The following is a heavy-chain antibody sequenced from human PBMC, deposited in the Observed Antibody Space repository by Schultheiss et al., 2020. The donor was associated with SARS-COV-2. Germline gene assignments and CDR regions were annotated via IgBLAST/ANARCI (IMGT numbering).Heavy chain of an antibody. V-gene: IGHV3-66*01. Sequence: GESLKISCAASGFTVSSNYMSWVRQAPGKGLEWVSVIYSGGSTYYADSVKGRFTISRDNSKNTLYLQMNSLRAEDTAVYYCAREVRIVGATTSFDYWGQGTLVTVSS. CDR3: AREVRIVGATTSFDY. CDR2: IYSGGST. CDR1: GFTVSSNY. J-gene: IGHJ4*02. D-gene: IGHD1-26*01.